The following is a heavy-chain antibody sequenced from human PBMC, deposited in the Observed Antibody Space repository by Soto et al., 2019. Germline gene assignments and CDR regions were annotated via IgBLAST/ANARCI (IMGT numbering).Heavy chain of an antibody. J-gene: IGHJ4*02. V-gene: IGHV6-1*01. CDR3: ARDQAFWSGYYTGRLIDY. CDR1: GDSVSSNSAA. Sequence: SQTLSLTCAISGDSVSSNSAAWNWIRQSPSRGLEWLGRTYYRSKWYNDYAVSVKSRITINPDTSKNQFSLQLNSVTPEDTAVYYCARDQAFWSGYYTGRLIDYWGQGTLVIVSS. CDR2: TYYRSKWYN. D-gene: IGHD3-3*01.